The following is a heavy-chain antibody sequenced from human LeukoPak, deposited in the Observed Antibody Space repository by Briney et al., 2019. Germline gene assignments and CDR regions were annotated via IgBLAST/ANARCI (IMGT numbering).Heavy chain of an antibody. J-gene: IGHJ4*02. CDR1: GFTFSSYA. V-gene: IGHV3-23*01. CDR3: TKAGIAVPATPDY. Sequence: GGSLRLSCAASGFTFSSYAMNWVRQAPGKGLEWVSVISSSGGSTYYADSVKGRFIISRDNSKNTLYLQMNSLRAEDTAVYHCTKAGIAVPATPDYWGQGTLVTLSS. D-gene: IGHD6-19*01. CDR2: ISSSGGST.